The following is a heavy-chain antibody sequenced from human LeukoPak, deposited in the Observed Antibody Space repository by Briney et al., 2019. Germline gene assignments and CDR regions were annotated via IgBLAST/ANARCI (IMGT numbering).Heavy chain of an antibody. CDR2: ISYSGST. CDR3: AREGTAGTNLNWFDP. J-gene: IGHJ5*02. Sequence: SETLSLTCTVSGGSISSYYWSWIRQPPGKGLEWIGYISYSGSTNFNPSLRSRVTISVDTSKNQFSLKLSSVTAADTAVYYCAREGTAGTNLNWFDPWGQGTLVTVSS. D-gene: IGHD1-1*01. V-gene: IGHV4-59*01. CDR1: GGSISSYY.